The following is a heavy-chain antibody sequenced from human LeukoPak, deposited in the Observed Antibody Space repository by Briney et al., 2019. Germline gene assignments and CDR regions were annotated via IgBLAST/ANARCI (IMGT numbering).Heavy chain of an antibody. CDR1: GFTVSSNY. V-gene: IGHV3-53*01. J-gene: IGHJ3*01. Sequence: GGSLRLSCAASGFTVSSNYMSWVRQAPGKGLEWVSVIYSDGSTYYADSVKGRFTISRDNSKNTLYLQMNSLRAEDTAVYYCARDIKDYYDSSGYGAFGFWGQGTMVTVSS. CDR2: IYSDGST. D-gene: IGHD3-22*01. CDR3: ARDIKDYYDSSGYGAFGF.